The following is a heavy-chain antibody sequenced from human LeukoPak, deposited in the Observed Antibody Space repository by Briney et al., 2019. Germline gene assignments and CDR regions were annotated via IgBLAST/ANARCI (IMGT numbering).Heavy chain of an antibody. CDR2: IYYSGST. J-gene: IGHJ4*02. D-gene: IGHD4-17*01. CDR3: ASFYGDYYFDY. V-gene: IGHV4-59*08. CDR1: GGSISSYY. Sequence: SETLSLTCTVSGGSISSYYWSWIRQPPGKGLEWIGYIYYSGSTNYNPSPKSRVTISVDTSKNQFSLKLSSVTAADTAVYYCASFYGDYYFDYWGQGTLVTVSS.